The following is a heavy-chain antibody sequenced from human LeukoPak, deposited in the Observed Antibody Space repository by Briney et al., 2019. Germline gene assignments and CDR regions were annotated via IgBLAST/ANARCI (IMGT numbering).Heavy chain of an antibody. J-gene: IGHJ4*02. CDR1: GYTFTSYD. V-gene: IGHV1-8*01. CDR2: MNPNSGNT. D-gene: IGHD3-9*01. Sequence: ASVKVSCKASGYTFTSYDINWVRQATGQGLEWMGWMNPNSGNTGYAQKFQGRVTMTRNTSISTAYMELSSLRSEDTAVYYCARGRRYYDILTGYQRVYYFDYWGQGTLVTVSS. CDR3: ARGRRYYDILTGYQRVYYFDY.